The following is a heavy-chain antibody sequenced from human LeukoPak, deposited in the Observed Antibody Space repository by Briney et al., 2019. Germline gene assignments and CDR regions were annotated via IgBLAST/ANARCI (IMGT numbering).Heavy chain of an antibody. CDR1: GFTFSRYG. V-gene: IGHV3-48*01. CDR3: ARDKIQWLRYSYFDY. J-gene: IGHJ4*02. Sequence: PGGSLRLSCTASGFTFSRYGINWVRQAPGRGLEWLSYTSGSSGSTIYYAQSVRGRFTISRDDAKNPLYLQMNSLRADDTAVYFCARDKIQWLRYSYFDYWGQGVLVTVSS. D-gene: IGHD5-12*01. CDR2: TSGSSGSTI.